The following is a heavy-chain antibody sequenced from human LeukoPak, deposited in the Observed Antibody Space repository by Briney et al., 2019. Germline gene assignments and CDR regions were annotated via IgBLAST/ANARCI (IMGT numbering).Heavy chain of an antibody. D-gene: IGHD2-2*01. CDR1: GFTFSTFA. Sequence: GGSLRLSCEASGFTFSTFAMIWVRQPPGKGLEWVSSIFPSGGEIRYADSVRGRFTISRDNSKSTVSLQMNSLRAEDTAIYYCATYRPALLPFESWGQGKVVTVSS. CDR3: ATYRPALLPFES. J-gene: IGHJ4*02. V-gene: IGHV3-23*01. CDR2: IFPSGGEI.